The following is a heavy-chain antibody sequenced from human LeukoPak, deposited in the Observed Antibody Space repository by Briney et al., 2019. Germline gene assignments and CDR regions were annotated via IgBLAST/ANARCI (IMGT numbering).Heavy chain of an antibody. J-gene: IGHJ4*02. Sequence: SETLSLTCTVSGYSISSGYYWGWIRQPPGKGLEWIGSIYHSGSTYYNPSLKSRVAISVDTSKNQFSLKLSSVTAADTAVYYCARDSGGDFGWWYFDYWGQGTLVTVSS. CDR3: ARDSGGDFGWWYFDY. CDR2: IYHSGST. CDR1: GYSISSGYY. D-gene: IGHD3-9*01. V-gene: IGHV4-38-2*02.